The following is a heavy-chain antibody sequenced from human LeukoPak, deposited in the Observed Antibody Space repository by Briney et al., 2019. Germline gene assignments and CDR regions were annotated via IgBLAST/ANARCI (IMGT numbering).Heavy chain of an antibody. CDR1: GYSFTSYW. V-gene: IGHV5-51*01. CDR2: IYPGDSDT. Sequence: GESLKISCKGSGYSFTSYWIGWVRQMPGKGLEWMGIIYPGDSDTRYSPSFQGQVTISADKSISTAYLQWSSLKASDTAMYYCARTAVLGSYYDGFDYWGQGTLVTVSS. D-gene: IGHD3-22*01. J-gene: IGHJ4*02. CDR3: ARTAVLGSYYDGFDY.